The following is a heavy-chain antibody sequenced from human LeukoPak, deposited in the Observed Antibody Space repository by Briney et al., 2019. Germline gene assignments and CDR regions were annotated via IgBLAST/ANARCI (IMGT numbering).Heavy chain of an antibody. D-gene: IGHD3-10*01. J-gene: IGHJ4*02. Sequence: SETLSLTCTVSGGSISSSSYYWGWIRQPPGKWLEWIGSIYYSGSTYYNPSLKSRVTISVDTSKNQFSLKLSSVTAADTAVYYCARHGTYYGSGSYSHPFDYWGQRTLVTVSS. CDR3: ARHGTYYGSGSYSHPFDY. CDR1: GGSISSSSYY. CDR2: IYYSGST. V-gene: IGHV4-39*01.